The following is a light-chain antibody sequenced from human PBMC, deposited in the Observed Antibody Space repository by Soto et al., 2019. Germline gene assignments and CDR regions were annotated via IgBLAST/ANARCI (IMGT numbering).Light chain of an antibody. J-gene: IGKJ3*01. V-gene: IGKV4-1*01. CDR1: QSVLTSSNNKNY. CDR2: WAS. Sequence: DIVMTQSPDSLAVSLGERATINCKSSQSVLTSSNNKNYLAWYQQKPGQPPKLLIYWASTRDSGVPDRFSGSESGTDFTLTISSLQADDVAVYYCQQFYSVPFTFGPGTKVDIK. CDR3: QQFYSVPFT.